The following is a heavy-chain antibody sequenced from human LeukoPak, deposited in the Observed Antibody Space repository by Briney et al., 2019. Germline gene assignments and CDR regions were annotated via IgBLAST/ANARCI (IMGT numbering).Heavy chain of an antibody. J-gene: IGHJ2*01. CDR3: AREEVGGPAAYNWYFDL. CDR2: ISSSSGYI. CDR1: GFSFSTYS. D-gene: IGHD2-2*01. Sequence: KTGGSLRLSCAASGFSFSTYSINWVRQAPGKGLEWVSSISSSSGYIYYADSVKGRFTISRDNANNSLYPQMNSLRAEDTAVYYCAREEVGGPAAYNWYFDLWGRGTLVTVSS. V-gene: IGHV3-21*01.